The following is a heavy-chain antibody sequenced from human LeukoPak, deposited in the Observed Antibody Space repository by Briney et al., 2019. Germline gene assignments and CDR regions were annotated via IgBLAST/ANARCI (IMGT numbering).Heavy chain of an antibody. V-gene: IGHV4-34*01. CDR3: ATGETGNYFDY. J-gene: IGHJ4*02. CDR1: GGSFSGYY. CDR2: INHSGST. Sequence: KPSETLSLTCAVYGGSFSGYYWSWIRQPPGKGLEWIGEINHSGSTNYNPSLKSRVSISVDTSKNQFSLNLSSVTAADTAVYYCATGETGNYFDYWGQGTLVTVSS. D-gene: IGHD1-14*01.